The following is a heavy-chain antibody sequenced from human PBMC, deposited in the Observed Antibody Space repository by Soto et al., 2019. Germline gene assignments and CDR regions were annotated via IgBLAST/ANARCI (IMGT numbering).Heavy chain of an antibody. CDR1: GGSINNGVYY. D-gene: IGHD3-10*01. CDR3: ARAGGMVPGYFDY. Sequence: QVQLQESGPGLVKPSQTLSLTCTVSGGSINNGVYYWSWIRQHPGKGLECIGYIYYSGSTYYNPSLKSRVTISVDTSKNQFSLKLSSVTAADTAVYYCARAGGMVPGYFDYWGQGTLVTVSS. CDR2: IYYSGST. J-gene: IGHJ4*02. V-gene: IGHV4-31*03.